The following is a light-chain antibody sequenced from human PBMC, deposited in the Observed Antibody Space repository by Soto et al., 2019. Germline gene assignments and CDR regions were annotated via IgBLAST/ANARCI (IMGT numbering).Light chain of an antibody. V-gene: IGKV3-20*01. Sequence: EIVLTQSPGTLSLSPGERATLSCRASQSFSSTYLAWYQQKPGQTPRLLIYGASSRATGIPDRFSGSGSGTDFTLTISRLEPEDSAVYYCQQYGSSPPYTFGQGTKLEIK. CDR1: QSFSSTY. J-gene: IGKJ2*01. CDR2: GAS. CDR3: QQYGSSPPYT.